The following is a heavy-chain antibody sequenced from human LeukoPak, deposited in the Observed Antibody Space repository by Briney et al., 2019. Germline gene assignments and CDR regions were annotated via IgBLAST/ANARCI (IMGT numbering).Heavy chain of an antibody. CDR1: GFTFSSYE. CDR3: ARGSGKSDY. CDR2: ISSSGSTI. J-gene: IGHJ4*02. Sequence: HPGGSLRLSCAASGFTFSSYEMNWVRQAPGKGLEWVSYISSSGSTIYYADSVKGRFTISRDNAKNSLYLRMNSLRAEDTAVYYCARGSGKSDYWGQGTLVTVSS. D-gene: IGHD3-10*01. V-gene: IGHV3-48*03.